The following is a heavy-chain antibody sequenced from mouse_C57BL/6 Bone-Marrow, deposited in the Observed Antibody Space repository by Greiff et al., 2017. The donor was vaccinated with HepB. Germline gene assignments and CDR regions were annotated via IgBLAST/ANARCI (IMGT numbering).Heavy chain of an antibody. V-gene: IGHV1-55*01. CDR2: IYPGSGST. D-gene: IGHD2-5*01. CDR3: ARCAYYSNCDWYFDV. Sequence: QVQLQQPGAELVKPGASVKMSCKASGYTFTSYWITWVKQRPGQGLEWIGDIYPGSGSTNYNEKFKSKATLTVDTSSSTAYMQLSSLTSEDSAVYYCARCAYYSNCDWYFDVWGTGTTVTVSS. J-gene: IGHJ1*03. CDR1: GYTFTSYW.